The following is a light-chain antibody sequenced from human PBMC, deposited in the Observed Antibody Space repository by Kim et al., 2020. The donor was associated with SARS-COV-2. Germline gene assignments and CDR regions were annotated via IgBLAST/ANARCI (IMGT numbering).Light chain of an antibody. J-gene: IGKJ2*01. CDR2: AAS. CDR1: QGVSSSF. V-gene: IGKV3-20*01. CDR3: QLYGISPYS. Sequence: CRGASPSLSGRASQGVSSSFLASYQHKPGHAPSCFIYAASSRATGLLDRFAASVSGPDFSLTISSLVPEGFAVYYCQLYGISPYSFGQGPKLEI.